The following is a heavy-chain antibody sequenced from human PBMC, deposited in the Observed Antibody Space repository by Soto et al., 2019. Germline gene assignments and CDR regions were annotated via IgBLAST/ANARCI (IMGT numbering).Heavy chain of an antibody. Sequence: SETLSLTCAVYGGSFSGYYWSWIRQPPGKGLEWIGEINHSGSTNYNPSLKSRVTISVDTSKDQFSLKLSSVTAADTAVYYCARRKTNYYYDSSGYYGFDYWGQGTLVTSPQ. CDR3: ARRKTNYYYDSSGYYGFDY. J-gene: IGHJ4*02. CDR2: INHSGST. D-gene: IGHD3-22*01. V-gene: IGHV4-34*01. CDR1: GGSFSGYY.